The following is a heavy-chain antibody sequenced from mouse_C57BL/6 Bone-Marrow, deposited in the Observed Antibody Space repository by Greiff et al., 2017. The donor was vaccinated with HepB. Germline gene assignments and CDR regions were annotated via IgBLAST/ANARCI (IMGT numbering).Heavy chain of an antibody. D-gene: IGHD1-1*01. V-gene: IGHV1-47*01. Sequence: VQLVESGAELVKPGASVKMSCKASGYTFTTYPIEWMKQNHGKSLEWIGNFHPYNDDTKYNEKFKGKATLTVEKSSSTVYLELSRLTSDDSAVYYCADLYYYGRYFDVWGTGTTVTVSS. CDR1: GYTFTTYP. CDR2: FHPYNDDT. J-gene: IGHJ1*03. CDR3: ADLYYYGRYFDV.